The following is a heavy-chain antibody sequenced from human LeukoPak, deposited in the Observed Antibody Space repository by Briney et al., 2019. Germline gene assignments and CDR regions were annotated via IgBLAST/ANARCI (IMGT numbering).Heavy chain of an antibody. D-gene: IGHD6-19*01. Sequence: GGSLRLSCSASRFTFSSYTMNWVRQAPGKGLEWVSSISSGGRYVYYADSVKGRFTISRDNAKNSLYLQMNSLRAEDTAVYYCTRDVRDEYTSGWYPIGYWGQGTLVTVSS. CDR2: ISSGGRYV. CDR1: RFTFSSYT. J-gene: IGHJ4*02. V-gene: IGHV3-21*01. CDR3: TRDVRDEYTSGWYPIGY.